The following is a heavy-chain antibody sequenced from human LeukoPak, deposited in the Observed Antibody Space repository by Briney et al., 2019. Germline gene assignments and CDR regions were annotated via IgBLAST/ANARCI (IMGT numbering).Heavy chain of an antibody. D-gene: IGHD1-26*01. Sequence: GASVKVSCKASGYTFTSYDINWVRQATGQGLEWMGWMNPNSGNTGYAQKFQGRVTMTRNTSISTAYMELSSLRSEDTAVYYCARDRQWEGLGYYYYGMDVWGQGTTVTVSS. CDR1: GYTFTSYD. CDR2: MNPNSGNT. CDR3: ARDRQWEGLGYYYYGMDV. V-gene: IGHV1-8*01. J-gene: IGHJ6*02.